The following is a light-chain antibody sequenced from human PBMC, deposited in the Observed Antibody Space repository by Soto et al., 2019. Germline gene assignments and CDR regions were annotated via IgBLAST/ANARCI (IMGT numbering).Light chain of an antibody. J-gene: IGLJ1*01. V-gene: IGLV2-14*01. Sequence: QSALTQPASVSGSPGQSITISCTGTSSDVGGYNYVSWYQQHPVKAPKLMIYDVTNRPSGVSDRFSGSKSGNTASLTISGLQAEDEADYYCSSYTSSSTPHVFGTGTQLTVL. CDR1: SSDVGGYNY. CDR3: SSYTSSSTPHV. CDR2: DVT.